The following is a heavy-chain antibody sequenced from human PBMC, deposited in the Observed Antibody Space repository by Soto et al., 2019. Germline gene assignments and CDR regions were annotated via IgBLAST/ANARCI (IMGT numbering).Heavy chain of an antibody. Sequence: PGGSLRLSCAASGVTFSSYAMHWVRQAPGKGLEWVAVISYDGSNKYYADSVKGRFTISRDNSKNTLYLQMNSLRAEDTAVYYCARDPSPVAGGSFDYWGQGTLVTVSS. D-gene: IGHD6-19*01. CDR2: ISYDGSNK. J-gene: IGHJ4*02. V-gene: IGHV3-30-3*01. CDR3: ARDPSPVAGGSFDY. CDR1: GVTFSSYA.